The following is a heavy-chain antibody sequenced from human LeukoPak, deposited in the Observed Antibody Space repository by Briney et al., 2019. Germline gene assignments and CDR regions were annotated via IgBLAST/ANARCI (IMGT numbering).Heavy chain of an antibody. CDR3: ARDDALVATGSFDY. J-gene: IGHJ4*02. V-gene: IGHV1-18*01. CDR1: GGTFSSYA. Sequence: ASVKVSCKASGGTFSSYAISWVRQAPGQGLEWMGWISAYNGNTNYAQKLQGRVTMTTDTSTSTAYMELRSLRSDDTAVYYRARDDALVATGSFDYWGQGTLVTVSS. CDR2: ISAYNGNT. D-gene: IGHD5-12*01.